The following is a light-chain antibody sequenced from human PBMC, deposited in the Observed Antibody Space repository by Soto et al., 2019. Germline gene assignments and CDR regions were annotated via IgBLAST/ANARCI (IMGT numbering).Light chain of an antibody. CDR2: DVS. CDR1: SSDVGGYNY. Sequence: QSALTQPASVSGSPGQSITISCTGTSSDVGGYNYVSWYQQHPGKAPKLMIYDVSNRPSGVSNCCSGSKSGNTASLTISGRQAEVEADYYCSSYTSSSTLVFGGGTQLTVL. V-gene: IGLV2-14*01. CDR3: SSYTSSSTLV. J-gene: IGLJ2*01.